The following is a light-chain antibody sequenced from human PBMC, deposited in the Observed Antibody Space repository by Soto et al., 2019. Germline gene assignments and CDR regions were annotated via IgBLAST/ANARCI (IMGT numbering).Light chain of an antibody. CDR1: QSISSW. Sequence: DIQMTQSPSTLSASVGARVTITCRASQSISSWLAWYQQKPGKAPKLLIYKASTLKSGVPSRFSGSGSGTEITLTISSLQPDDFATYYCQHYNSYSEAFGQGTKVDI. J-gene: IGKJ1*01. CDR2: KAS. V-gene: IGKV1-5*03. CDR3: QHYNSYSEA.